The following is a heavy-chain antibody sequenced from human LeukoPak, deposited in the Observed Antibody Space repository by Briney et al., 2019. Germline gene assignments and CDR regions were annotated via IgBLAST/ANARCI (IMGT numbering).Heavy chain of an antibody. CDR2: ISHGGNT. Sequence: SETLSLTCSVSGDSISSTSYYWGWIRQAPGKALEWIGSISHGGNTFYNPSLTSRVSISVDASKDQVSLKVPSLTAADTGIYFCARPKVVVVLPATTGFDYWGRGTLVSVSS. CDR3: ARPKVVVVLPATTGFDY. V-gene: IGHV4-39*01. CDR1: GDSISSTSYY. D-gene: IGHD2-15*01. J-gene: IGHJ4*02.